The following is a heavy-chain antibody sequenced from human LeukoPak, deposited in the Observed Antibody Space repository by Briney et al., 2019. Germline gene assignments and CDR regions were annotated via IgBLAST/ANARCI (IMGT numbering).Heavy chain of an antibody. CDR2: ISSSSTTI. Sequence: GGSLRLSCVVSGFTFSSYSMNWVRQAPGKGLEWISYISSSSTTIYYADSVKGRFTISRDNSKNTMYLQMNSLRAEDTAVYYCAKEAVEYFDYWGQGNLVTVSS. CDR3: AKEAVEYFDY. CDR1: GFTFSSYS. J-gene: IGHJ4*02. V-gene: IGHV3-48*04.